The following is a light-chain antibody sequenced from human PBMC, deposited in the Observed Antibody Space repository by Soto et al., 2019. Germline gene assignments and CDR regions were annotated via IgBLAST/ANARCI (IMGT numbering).Light chain of an antibody. Sequence: DIVMTQTPDSLAVSLGERAAINCKSSQSVLYSSNNKNYLAWYQQKPGQPPRLLIYWAFTRESGVPDRFSGSGSGTDVTHTFSSLRAEDVAVYYCQQYYSTPLTFGGGTKVEIK. CDR3: QQYYSTPLT. CDR1: QSVLYSSNNKNY. J-gene: IGKJ4*01. V-gene: IGKV4-1*01. CDR2: WAF.